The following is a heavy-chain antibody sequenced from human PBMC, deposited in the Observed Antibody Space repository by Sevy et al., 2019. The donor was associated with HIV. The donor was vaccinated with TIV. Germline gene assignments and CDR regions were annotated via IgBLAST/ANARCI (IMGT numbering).Heavy chain of an antibody. CDR3: AKDIGCGWGQGCYYSGMDV. J-gene: IGHJ6*02. CDR2: IKKDGSVK. V-gene: IGHV3-7*03. D-gene: IGHD2-21*01. Sequence: GGSLRLSCAASGFTFSSYWMSWVRQAPGKGLEWVADIKKDGSVKLYADAVKGRFTISRDNAENSVDLQMKSLRAEDTALYYCAKDIGCGWGQGCYYSGMDVWGQGTTVTVSS. CDR1: GFTFSSYW.